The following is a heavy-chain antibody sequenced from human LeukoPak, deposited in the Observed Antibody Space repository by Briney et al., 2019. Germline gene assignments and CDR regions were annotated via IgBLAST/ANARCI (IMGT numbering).Heavy chain of an antibody. CDR1: GFTFSSYA. CDR2: ISYDGSNK. J-gene: IGHJ4*02. Sequence: GGSLRLSCAASGFTFSSYAMHWVRQAPGKGLEWVAVISYDGSNKYYADSVKGRFTISRDNSKNTLYLQMNSLRAEDTAVYYCAKDEGYSYGFGGQGTLVTVSS. V-gene: IGHV3-30*04. D-gene: IGHD5-18*01. CDR3: AKDEGYSYGF.